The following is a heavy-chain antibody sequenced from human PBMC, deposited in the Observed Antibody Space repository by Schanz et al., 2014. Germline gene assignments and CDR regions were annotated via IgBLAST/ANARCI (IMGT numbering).Heavy chain of an antibody. CDR1: GFTVSSNH. V-gene: IGHV3-66*01. J-gene: IGHJ4*02. CDR2: IYSGIGA. D-gene: IGHD2-2*01. CDR3: AKDLLYGAPMPLNHLDY. Sequence: EGQLAESGGGLVQPGGSLRLSCAVSGFTVSSNHMSWVRQAPGKGLEWVSVIYSGIGAYYADSVKDRFTVSRDNSKNTLYLQMNSLRAEDTAVYYCAKDLLYGAPMPLNHLDYCGQGTLVTVSS.